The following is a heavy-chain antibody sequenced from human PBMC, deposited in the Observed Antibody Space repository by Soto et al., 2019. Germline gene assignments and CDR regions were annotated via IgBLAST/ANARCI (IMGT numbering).Heavy chain of an antibody. CDR3: ARSQGGSSSLDIYYYYYYGMDV. V-gene: IGHV1-69*01. CDR2: VIPIFGTP. CDR1: GGTFSTYA. Sequence: QVQLVQSGAAVKKPGSSVKVSCKAPGGTFSTYAISWVRQAPGQGLEWMGGVIPIFGTPKYAQKFEGRVTITADESKSTGYMERRSLRSEDRAVYYCARSQGGSSSLDIYYYYYYGMDVWGQGTTVTVSS. J-gene: IGHJ6*02. D-gene: IGHD2-15*01.